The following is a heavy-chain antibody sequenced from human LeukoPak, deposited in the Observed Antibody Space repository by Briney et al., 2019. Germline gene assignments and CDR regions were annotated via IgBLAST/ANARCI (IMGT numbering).Heavy chain of an antibody. CDR3: TRIYYDSGDYYPFDY. CDR2: INSDGSST. CDR1: GFTFSSHW. D-gene: IGHD3-22*01. J-gene: IGHJ4*02. Sequence: PGGSLRLSCAASGFTFSSHWMHWVRQAPGKGLVWVSRINSDGSSTAYADSVRGRFTISRDNAKNRLYLQIDSLRAEDTAVYYCTRIYYDSGDYYPFDYWGQGTLVTVSS. V-gene: IGHV3-74*03.